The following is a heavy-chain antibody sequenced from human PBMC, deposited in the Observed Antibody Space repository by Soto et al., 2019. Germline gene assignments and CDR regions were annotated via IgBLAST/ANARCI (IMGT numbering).Heavy chain of an antibody. Sequence: LRLSCAASGFTFSNYAMSWVRQAPGQGLEWVSGITGSGTRSDHADSVQGRFAISRDSYKNTVYLQMDSLRVEDTALYYCVKAAHCSSSTCYLPADVWGQGTTVTVSS. D-gene: IGHD2-2*01. CDR2: ITGSGTRS. J-gene: IGHJ6*02. CDR3: VKAAHCSSSTCYLPADV. V-gene: IGHV3-23*01. CDR1: GFTFSNYA.